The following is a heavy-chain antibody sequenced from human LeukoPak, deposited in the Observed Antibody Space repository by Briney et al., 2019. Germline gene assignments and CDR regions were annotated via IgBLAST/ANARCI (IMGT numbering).Heavy chain of an antibody. J-gene: IGHJ3*02. V-gene: IGHV3-30-3*01. D-gene: IGHD5-12*01. CDR3: ARPEYSHDAFDI. CDR2: ISYDGSNK. Sequence: PGGSLRLSCAASGFTFSGYPIHWVRQAPGKGLEWVAVISYDGSNKYYADSVKGRFTISRDNSKNTLYLQMNSLRAEDTAVYYCARPEYSHDAFDIWGQGTMVTVSS. CDR1: GFTFSGYP.